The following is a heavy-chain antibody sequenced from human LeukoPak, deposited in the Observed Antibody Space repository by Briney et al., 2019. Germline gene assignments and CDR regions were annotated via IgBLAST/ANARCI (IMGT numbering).Heavy chain of an antibody. CDR2: ISPDGRST. CDR3: AMGYKSAYSWDY. CDR1: GFTFSVFW. Sequence: GGSLRLSCAASGFTFSVFWMFWVHQAPGQGLVWVSHISPDGRSTNYADSVKGRFTISRDNARNTLYLQLNSLTAEDTAVYYCAMGYKSAYSWDYWGQGALVTVSS. D-gene: IGHD5-18*01. V-gene: IGHV3-74*01. J-gene: IGHJ4*02.